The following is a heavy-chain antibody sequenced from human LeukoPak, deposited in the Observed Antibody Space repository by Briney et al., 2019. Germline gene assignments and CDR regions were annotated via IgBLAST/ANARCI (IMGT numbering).Heavy chain of an antibody. CDR3: ARDRVSGRIRGAFDI. Sequence: GGSLRLSCAASGFTVSSNYMSWVRQAPVKGLERVSVIYSGGSTYYADSVKGRFTISRDNSKNTLYLQMNSPRAEDTAVYYCARDRVSGRIRGAFDIWGQGTMVTVSS. CDR1: GFTVSSNY. D-gene: IGHD1-26*01. V-gene: IGHV3-53*01. J-gene: IGHJ3*02. CDR2: IYSGGST.